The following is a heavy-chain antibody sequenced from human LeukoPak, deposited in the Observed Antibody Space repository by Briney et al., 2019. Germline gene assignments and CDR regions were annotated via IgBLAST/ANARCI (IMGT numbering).Heavy chain of an antibody. V-gene: IGHV3-30*02. CDR2: IRYDGSNE. CDR3: ARRPRITMIVVVYYYYYMDV. J-gene: IGHJ6*03. Sequence: GGSLRLSCAASGFTFSSYGMHWVRQAPGKGLEWVAFIRYDGSNEYYADSVKGRFTISRDNSKNTLYLQMNSLRAEDTAVYYCARRPRITMIVVVYYYYYMDVWGKGTTVTISS. CDR1: GFTFSSYG. D-gene: IGHD3-22*01.